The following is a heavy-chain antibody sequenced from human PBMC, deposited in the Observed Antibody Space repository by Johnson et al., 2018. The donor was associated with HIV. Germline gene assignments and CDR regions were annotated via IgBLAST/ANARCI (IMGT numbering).Heavy chain of an antibody. J-gene: IGHJ3*02. CDR1: GFTFSDYY. Sequence: QVQLVESGGGVVKPGGSLRLSCAPSGFTFSDYYMSWMRQAPGQGLEWVSYISSSGSTIYYADSVKGRFTISRDNAKNSLYLQMNSLRAEDTAVYYCARRVEGRRSANDAFDIWGQGTMVTVSS. CDR3: ARRVEGRRSANDAFDI. CDR2: ISSSGSTI. D-gene: IGHD1-1*01. V-gene: IGHV3-11*04.